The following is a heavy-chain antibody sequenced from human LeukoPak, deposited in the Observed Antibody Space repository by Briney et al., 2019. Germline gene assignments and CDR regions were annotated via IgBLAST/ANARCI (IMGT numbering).Heavy chain of an antibody. CDR1: GFTFSSYA. V-gene: IGHV3-23*01. CDR2: TSGSGGST. Sequence: GGSLRLSCAASGFTFSSYAMSWVRQAPGKGLEWVSATSGSGGSTYYADSVKGRFTISRDNSKNTLYLQMNSLRAEDTAVYYCAKACKGIAARFWADYWGQGTLVTVSS. CDR3: AKACKGIAARFWADY. D-gene: IGHD6-6*01. J-gene: IGHJ4*02.